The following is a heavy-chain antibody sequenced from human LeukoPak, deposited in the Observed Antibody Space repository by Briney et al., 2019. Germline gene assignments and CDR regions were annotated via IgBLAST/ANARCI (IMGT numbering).Heavy chain of an antibody. Sequence: SETLSLTCTVSGGSISSGSYYWTWIRQPPGKGLEWIGYMYYSGSTSYNPSLKGRVTISVDKSKKQFSLKLSSVTAADTAVYYCARDGESSSWPTPYNWFDPWGQGTLVTVSS. CDR3: ARDGESSSWPTPYNWFDP. J-gene: IGHJ5*02. CDR2: MYYSGST. CDR1: GGSISSGSYY. V-gene: IGHV4-61*01. D-gene: IGHD6-13*01.